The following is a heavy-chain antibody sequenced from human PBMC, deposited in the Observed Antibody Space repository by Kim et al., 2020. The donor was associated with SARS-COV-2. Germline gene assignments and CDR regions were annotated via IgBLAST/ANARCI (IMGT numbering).Heavy chain of an antibody. CDR2: INHSGST. CDR3: AFSIYRRAGAFDI. CDR1: GGSFSGYY. D-gene: IGHD3-3*01. Sequence: SETLSLTCAVYGGSFSGYYWSWIRQPPGKGLEWIGEINHSGSTNYNPSLKSRVTISVDTSKNQFSLKLSTVTAADTAVYYCAFSIYRRAGAFDIWGQGTTVTVSS. V-gene: IGHV4-34*01. J-gene: IGHJ3*02.